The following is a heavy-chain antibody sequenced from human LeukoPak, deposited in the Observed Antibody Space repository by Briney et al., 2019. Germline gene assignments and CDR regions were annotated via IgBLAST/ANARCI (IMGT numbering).Heavy chain of an antibody. CDR2: IKYDGSST. CDR1: GFTFSSYW. J-gene: IGHJ3*02. Sequence: QTGGSLRLSCAASGFTFSSYWMHWVRQAPGKGLVWVSRIKYDGSSTNYADSVKGRFTISRDNAKNTLYLQMNSLRAEDTAVYYCTRRGAASDAFDIWGQGTMVTVSS. D-gene: IGHD3-16*01. V-gene: IGHV3-74*01. CDR3: TRRGAASDAFDI.